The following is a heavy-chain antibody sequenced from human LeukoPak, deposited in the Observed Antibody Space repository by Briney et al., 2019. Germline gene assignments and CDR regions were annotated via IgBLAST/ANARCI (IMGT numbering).Heavy chain of an antibody. D-gene: IGHD3-10*01. J-gene: IGHJ6*02. CDR2: VTGSGGNT. V-gene: IGHV3-23*01. CDR1: GFTFSSYA. CDR3: GRDYGGSGTYFSGRAV. Sequence: GGSLRLSCAASGFTFSSYAMSWVRQAPGKGLEWVSVVTGSGGNTYYADSVKGRFTISRDNSESTLSPQMNSLRAEDTAVYYCGRDYGGSGTYFSGRAVGAQGTTVPAPS.